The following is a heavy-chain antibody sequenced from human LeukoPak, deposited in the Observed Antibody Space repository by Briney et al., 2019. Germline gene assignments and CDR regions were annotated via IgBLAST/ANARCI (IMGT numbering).Heavy chain of an antibody. D-gene: IGHD3-10*01. CDR2: IYYSGST. Sequence: PSETLSLTCTVPGGSISSYYWSWIRQPPGPGLESIGYIYYSGSTNYNPSLKSRVTISVDTSKNQYSLKLSSVTAADTAVYYCARVGTYGSGSYLSWLDYWGQGTLVTVSS. V-gene: IGHV4-59*01. J-gene: IGHJ4*02. CDR1: GGSISSYY. CDR3: ARVGTYGSGSYLSWLDY.